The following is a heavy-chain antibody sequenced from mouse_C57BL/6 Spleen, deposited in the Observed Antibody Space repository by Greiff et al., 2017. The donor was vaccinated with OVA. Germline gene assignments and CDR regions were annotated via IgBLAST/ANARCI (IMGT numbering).Heavy chain of an antibody. CDR3: AREGEGLLRERYFDV. Sequence: QVQLQQPGAELVKPGASVKLSCKASGYTFTSYWMHWVKQRPGQGLEWIGMIHPNSGSTNYNEKFKSKATLTVDKSSSTAYMQLSSLTSEDSAVYYWAREGEGLLRERYFDVWGTGTTVTVSS. V-gene: IGHV1-64*01. J-gene: IGHJ1*03. CDR1: GYTFTSYW. CDR2: IHPNSGST. D-gene: IGHD2-3*01.